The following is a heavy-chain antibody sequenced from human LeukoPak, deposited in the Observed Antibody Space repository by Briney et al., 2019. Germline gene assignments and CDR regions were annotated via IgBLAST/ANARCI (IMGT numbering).Heavy chain of an antibody. D-gene: IGHD2-2*03. CDR2: IIPILGIA. J-gene: IGHJ6*02. CDR1: GGTFSSYA. V-gene: IGHV1-69*04. CDR3: ARRGLAPGYCSSTSCYAGRPYYYGMDV. Sequence: SVKVSCKASGGTFSSYAISWVRQAPGQGLEWMGRIIPILGIANYAQKFQGRVTITADKSTSTAYMELSSLRSEDTAVYYCARRGLAPGYCSSTSCYAGRPYYYGMDVWGQGTTVTVSS.